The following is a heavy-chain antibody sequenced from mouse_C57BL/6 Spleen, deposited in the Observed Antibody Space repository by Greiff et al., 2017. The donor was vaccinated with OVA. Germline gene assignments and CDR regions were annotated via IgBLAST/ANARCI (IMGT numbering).Heavy chain of an antibody. D-gene: IGHD4-1*01. CDR3: ARDWVYFDY. CDR1: GYTFTDYY. Sequence: VKLVESGAELVRPGASVKLSCKASGYTFTDYYINWVKQRPGQGLEWIARIYPGSGNTYYNEKFKGKATLTAEKSSSTAYMQLSSLTSEDSAVYFCARDWVYFDYWGQGTTLTVSS. J-gene: IGHJ2*01. CDR2: IYPGSGNT. V-gene: IGHV1-76*01.